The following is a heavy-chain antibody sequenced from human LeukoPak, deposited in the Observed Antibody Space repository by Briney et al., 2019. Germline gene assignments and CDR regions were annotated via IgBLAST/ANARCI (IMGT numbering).Heavy chain of an antibody. CDR1: GFTFSSYA. Sequence: GRSLRLSCAASGFTFSSYAMHWVRQAPGKGLEWVAVISYDGSNKYYADSVKGRFTISRDNSKNTLYLQMNSLRAEDTAVYYCARAPVGAHYFDYWGQGTLVTVSS. J-gene: IGHJ4*02. V-gene: IGHV3-30-3*01. CDR3: ARAPVGAHYFDY. D-gene: IGHD1-26*01. CDR2: ISYDGSNK.